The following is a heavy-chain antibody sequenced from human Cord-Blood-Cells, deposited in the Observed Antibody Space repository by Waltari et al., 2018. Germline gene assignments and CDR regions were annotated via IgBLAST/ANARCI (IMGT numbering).Heavy chain of an antibody. CDR2: ISYDGSNK. CDR1: GFTFSSYG. V-gene: IGHV3-30*03. CDR3: ALSQEVATMGNAFDI. J-gene: IGHJ3*02. D-gene: IGHD5-12*01. Sequence: QVQLVESGGGVVQPGRSLSLSCAASGFTFSSYGLHWVRQAPGKGLEWVAVISYDGSNKYYADSVKGRFTSSRDNSKNTLYLQMNSLRAEDTAVYYCALSQEVATMGNAFDIWGQGTMVTVSS.